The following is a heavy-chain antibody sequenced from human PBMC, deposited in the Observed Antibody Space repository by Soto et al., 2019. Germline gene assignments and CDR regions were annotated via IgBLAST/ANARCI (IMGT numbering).Heavy chain of an antibody. Sequence: SETLSLTXTVSGGSISSYYWSWIRQPPGKGLEWIGYIYYSGSTNYNPSLKSRVTISVDTSKNQFSLKLNSVTAADTAVYYCAGAVRSSGYYYVSYYYGMDVWGQGTTVTVSS. CDR3: AGAVRSSGYYYVSYYYGMDV. D-gene: IGHD3-22*01. CDR2: IYYSGST. V-gene: IGHV4-59*01. CDR1: GGSISSYY. J-gene: IGHJ6*02.